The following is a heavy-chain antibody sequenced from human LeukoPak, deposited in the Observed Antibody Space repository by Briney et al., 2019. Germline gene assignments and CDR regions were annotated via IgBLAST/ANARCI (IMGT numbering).Heavy chain of an antibody. V-gene: IGHV1-18*01. D-gene: IGHD1-20*01. CDR3: ARDYRINWQYYFDY. Sequence: GASVKVSCKASGYTFTTYGISWVRQAPGQGLEWMGWISIYNGNTNFAQKLQGRVSLTTDTSTSTAYMELRSLRSDDTAVYYCARDYRINWQYYFDYWGQGTLVTVSS. J-gene: IGHJ4*02. CDR1: GYTFTTYG. CDR2: ISIYNGNT.